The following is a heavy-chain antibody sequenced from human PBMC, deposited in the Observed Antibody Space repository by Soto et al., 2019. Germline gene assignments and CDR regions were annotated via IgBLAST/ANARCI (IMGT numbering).Heavy chain of an antibody. D-gene: IGHD6-13*01. CDR3: AKGGGGIAADY. J-gene: IGHJ4*02. Sequence: QVQLQESGPGLVKPSETLSLTCTVSGGSISPYYWSWIRQPPGKGLEWIGIIYYSGSTNYNPSLKSRVTISIDTSKNQFSLTLISVTAADTAVYYWAKGGGGIAADYWGQGTLVTVSS. V-gene: IGHV4-59*01. CDR2: IYYSGST. CDR1: GGSISPYY.